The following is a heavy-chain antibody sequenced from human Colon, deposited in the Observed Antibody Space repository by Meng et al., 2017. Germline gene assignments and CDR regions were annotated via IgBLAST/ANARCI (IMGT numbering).Heavy chain of an antibody. V-gene: IGHV3-33*01. CDR1: GFTFSNFG. J-gene: IGHJ4*02. CDR2: IWFDGGTK. D-gene: IGHD6-13*01. Sequence: GESLKISCAASGFTFSNFGMHWVRQAPGKGLEWVAVIWFDGGTKSYADSVKGRFTISRDNAKNTLYLQMNSLRAEDTAVYYCARGGIAAAGTRKNYFDYWGQGTLVTVSS. CDR3: ARGGIAAAGTRKNYFDY.